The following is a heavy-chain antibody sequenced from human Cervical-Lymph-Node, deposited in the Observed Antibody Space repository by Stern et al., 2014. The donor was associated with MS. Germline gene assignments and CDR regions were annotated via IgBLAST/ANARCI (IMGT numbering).Heavy chain of an antibody. CDR3: IHTPGQFCSGVVCDSADSFEV. V-gene: IGHV2-5*02. D-gene: IGHD2-15*01. Sequence: QVTLRESGPTLVNPTQTLTLTCTFSGFSLTTSGVGVGWIRQPPGKALEXLTLIYWDDDKRYSPSLKNRLTITKDTSKNQVVLTMTNMDPVDTATYYCIHTPGQFCSGVVCDSADSFEVWGQGTMVTVSS. J-gene: IGHJ3*01. CDR2: IYWDDDK. CDR1: GFSLTTSGVG.